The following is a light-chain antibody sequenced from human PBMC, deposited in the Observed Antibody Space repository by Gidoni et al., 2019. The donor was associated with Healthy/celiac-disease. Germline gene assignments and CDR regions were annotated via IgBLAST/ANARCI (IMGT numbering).Light chain of an antibody. V-gene: IGKV3-20*01. J-gene: IGKJ1*01. CDR2: GAS. Sequence: EIVLTQSPGTLSLSPGARATLSCRASQRVSSSYLAWYQQKPGQAPRLLIYGASSRATGIPDRFSGSGSGTDFTLTISRLEPEDFAVYYFQQYGSSGWTFGQGTKVEIK. CDR1: QRVSSSY. CDR3: QQYGSSGWT.